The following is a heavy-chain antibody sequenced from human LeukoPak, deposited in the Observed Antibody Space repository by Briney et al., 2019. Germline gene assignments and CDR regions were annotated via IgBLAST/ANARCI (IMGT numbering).Heavy chain of an antibody. CDR1: GGSISSYY. J-gene: IGHJ4*02. CDR2: IYYSGST. Sequence: SETLSLTCTVSGGSISSYYWSWIRQPPGKGLEWVGYIYYSGSTNYNPSLKSRVTISVDTSKNQFSLKLSSVTAADTAVYYCASVWSGYSRTFDYWGQGTLVTVSS. V-gene: IGHV4-59*08. CDR3: ASVWSGYSRTFDY. D-gene: IGHD3-3*01.